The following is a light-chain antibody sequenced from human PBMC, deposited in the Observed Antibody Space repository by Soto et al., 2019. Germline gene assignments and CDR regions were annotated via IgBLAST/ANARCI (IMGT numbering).Light chain of an antibody. Sequence: DIQMTQSPSSLSASVGDRVTITCQASQDISNYLNWYQQKPGKAPKLLIYDASNLETGVPSRFSGSGSETEFTLTISSLQPEDFATYYCQQFNSYPLTFGGGTKVDIK. CDR2: DAS. CDR3: QQFNSYPLT. V-gene: IGKV1-33*01. CDR1: QDISNY. J-gene: IGKJ4*01.